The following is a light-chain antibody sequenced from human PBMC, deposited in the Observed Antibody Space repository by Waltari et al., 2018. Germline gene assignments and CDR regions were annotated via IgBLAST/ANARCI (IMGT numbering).Light chain of an antibody. V-gene: IGKV1-5*03. Sequence: DIQMTQSPSTLSASVGDRVTITCRASQSISTWLAWYQQKPGKVPKLLIYMASSLEGGGPSRFSGSGSGTEFTLTISNLQPDDFATYYCQQYKSLYTFGQGTKLEIK. CDR1: QSISTW. J-gene: IGKJ2*01. CDR2: MAS. CDR3: QQYKSLYT.